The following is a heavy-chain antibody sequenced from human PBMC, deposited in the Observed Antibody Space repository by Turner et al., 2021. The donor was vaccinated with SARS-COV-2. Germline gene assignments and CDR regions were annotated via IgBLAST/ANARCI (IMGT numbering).Heavy chain of an antibody. CDR1: GYPFSSLH. CDR3: ARGVAAGFDY. CDR2: MDPKNGEA. V-gene: IGHV1-8*01. Sequence: QVPLVQSASEVKEPGASVKVSCQPSGYPFSSLHINWVRQATGQGLEWMGWMDPKNGEACYGKKFQGRVTFTRDTSVNTAYMEFSNLRSEDTAVYYCARGVAAGFDYWGQGTLVTVSS. D-gene: IGHD6-13*01. J-gene: IGHJ4*02.